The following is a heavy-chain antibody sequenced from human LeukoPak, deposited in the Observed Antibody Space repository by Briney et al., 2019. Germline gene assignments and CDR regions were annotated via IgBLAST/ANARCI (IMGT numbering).Heavy chain of an antibody. V-gene: IGHV4-31*03. CDR1: GGSISSGGYY. CDR3: ARETHYDFWSGYLGLYNWFDP. Sequence: PSQTLSLTCTVSGGSISSGGYYWSWIRQHPGKGLEWIGYIYYSGSTYYNPSLKSRVTISVDMSKNQFSLKLSSVTAADTAVYYCARETHYDFWSGYLGLYNWFDPWGQGTLVTVSS. D-gene: IGHD3-3*01. J-gene: IGHJ5*02. CDR2: IYYSGST.